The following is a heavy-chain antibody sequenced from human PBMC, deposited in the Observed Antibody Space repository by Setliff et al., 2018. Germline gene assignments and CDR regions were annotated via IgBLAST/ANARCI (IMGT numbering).Heavy chain of an antibody. J-gene: IGHJ4*02. CDR1: GGSFSTYY. CDR2: INHSGST. D-gene: IGHD3-22*01. Sequence: SETLSLTCAVYGGSFSTYYWIWIRQPPGKGLEWIGEINHSGSTNYNPSLKSRVAISVDTSENQFSLRLNSVTAADTAVYYCARLWISYESNTYFYPKYFDFWGQGTLVTVSS. CDR3: ARLWISYESNTYFYPKYFDF. V-gene: IGHV4-34*01.